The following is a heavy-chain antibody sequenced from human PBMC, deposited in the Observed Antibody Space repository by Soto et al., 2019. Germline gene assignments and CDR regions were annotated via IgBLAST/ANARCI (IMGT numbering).Heavy chain of an antibody. D-gene: IGHD6-13*01. Sequence: AASVKVSCKASGFTFTSSAVQWVRQARGQRLEWIGWIVVGSGNTNYAQKFQERVTITRDMSTSTAYIELSSLRSEDTAVYFCAADYPSIWYIDYYGMDVWGQGTTVTVSS. CDR1: GFTFTSSA. J-gene: IGHJ6*02. CDR2: IVVGSGNT. V-gene: IGHV1-58*01. CDR3: AADYPSIWYIDYYGMDV.